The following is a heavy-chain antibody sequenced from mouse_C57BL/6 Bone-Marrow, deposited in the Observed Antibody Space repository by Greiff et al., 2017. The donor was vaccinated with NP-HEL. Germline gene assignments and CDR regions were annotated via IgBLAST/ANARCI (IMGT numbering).Heavy chain of an antibody. CDR3: TTEGYYDYGTGYYYAMDY. Sequence: EVQLQQSGAELVRPGASVKLSCTASGFNIKDDYMHWVKQRPEQGLEWIGWIDPENGDTEYASKVPGKATITADTSSNTAYLQLSSLTSEDTAVYYCTTEGYYDYGTGYYYAMDYWGQGTSVTVSS. D-gene: IGHD2-4*01. CDR2: IDPENGDT. V-gene: IGHV14-4*01. CDR1: GFNIKDDY. J-gene: IGHJ4*01.